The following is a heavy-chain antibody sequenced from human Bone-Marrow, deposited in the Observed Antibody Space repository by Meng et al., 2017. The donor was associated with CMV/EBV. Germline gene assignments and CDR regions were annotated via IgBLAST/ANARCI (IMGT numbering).Heavy chain of an antibody. CDR1: GYTFTSYG. Sequence: ASVKVSCKASGYTFTSYGISWVRQAPGQGLEWMGWISAYNGNTNYAQKLQGRVTLTRDTSISTAYMELSGLRSDDTAVYYCARESPRRSCINNNCYKHTMDVWGQGTTVTVSS. V-gene: IGHV1-18*01. J-gene: IGHJ6*02. CDR2: ISAYNGNT. CDR3: ARESPRRSCINNNCYKHTMDV. D-gene: IGHD2-2*02.